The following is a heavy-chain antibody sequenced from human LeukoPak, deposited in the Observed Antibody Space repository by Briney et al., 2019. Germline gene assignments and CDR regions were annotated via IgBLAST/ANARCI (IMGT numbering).Heavy chain of an antibody. J-gene: IGHJ5*02. CDR1: GFTFSNYE. CDR2: IRGSDSNT. Sequence: PGGSLRLSCAASGFTFSNYEMNWVRQAPGKGLEWVSTIRGSDSNTYYADSVKGRFTISRDNSKNTLYLQMNSLRAEDTAVYYCAKDRTGTTGRDWVDPWGQGTLVTVSS. V-gene: IGHV3-23*01. CDR3: AKDRTGTTGRDWVDP. D-gene: IGHD1-1*01.